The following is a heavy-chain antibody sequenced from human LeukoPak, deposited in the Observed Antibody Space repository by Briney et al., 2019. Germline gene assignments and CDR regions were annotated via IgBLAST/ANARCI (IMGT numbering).Heavy chain of an antibody. J-gene: IGHJ4*02. Sequence: GGSLRLSCAASGFTFSSHSMNWVRQAPGKGLEWVSSISSSSSYIYYADSVKGRFTISRDNAKNSLYLQMNSLRAEDTAVYYCARAWVATAYYFDYWGQGTLVTVSS. CDR2: ISSSSSYI. CDR3: ARAWVATAYYFDY. V-gene: IGHV3-21*01. CDR1: GFTFSSHS. D-gene: IGHD2-15*01.